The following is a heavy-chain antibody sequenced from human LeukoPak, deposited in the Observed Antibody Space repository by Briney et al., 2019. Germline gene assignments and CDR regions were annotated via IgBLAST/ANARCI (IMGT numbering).Heavy chain of an antibody. CDR3: AKDDTAMGYFDY. D-gene: IGHD5-18*01. V-gene: IGHV3-23*01. CDR1: GFTFSSYA. Sequence: GALRLSCAASGFTFSSYAMSWVRQAPGKGLEWVSAISGSGGSTYYADSVKGRFTISRDNSKNTLYLQMNSLRAEDTAVYYCAKDDTAMGYFDYWGQGTLVTVSS. J-gene: IGHJ4*02. CDR2: ISGSGGST.